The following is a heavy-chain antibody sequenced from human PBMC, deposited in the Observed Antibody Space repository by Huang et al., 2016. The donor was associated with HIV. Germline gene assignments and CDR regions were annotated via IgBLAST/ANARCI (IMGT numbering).Heavy chain of an antibody. CDR1: GGSVNSGYYY. V-gene: IGHV4-39*01. Sequence: QLQLQESGPGLVRPSETLSLTCSVSGGSVNSGYYYWGWNRQPPGKGLGWLASVLYGGNTFYNPALKSRGSMSVDTSKKRFSLNLSSVTAADTTVYFCARLPFDYVWGTQRQTALDELDVWGQGTMVTVSS. D-gene: IGHD3-16*01. CDR2: VLYGGNT. J-gene: IGHJ3*01. CDR3: ARLPFDYVWGTQRQTALDELDV.